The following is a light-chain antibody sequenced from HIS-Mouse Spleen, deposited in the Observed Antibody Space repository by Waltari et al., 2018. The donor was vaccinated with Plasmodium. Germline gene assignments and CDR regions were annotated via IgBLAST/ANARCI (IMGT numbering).Light chain of an antibody. Sequence: SYELTQPPSVSVSPGQTARITCSGDALPKKYAYWYQQKSGQPPVLVIYKDSKRPSGIPERFAGSSSGTMATLTISGAQVEDEADYYCYSTDSSGNHRVFGGGTKLTVL. V-gene: IGLV3-10*01. J-gene: IGLJ3*02. CDR3: YSTDSSGNHRV. CDR2: KDS. CDR1: ALPKKY.